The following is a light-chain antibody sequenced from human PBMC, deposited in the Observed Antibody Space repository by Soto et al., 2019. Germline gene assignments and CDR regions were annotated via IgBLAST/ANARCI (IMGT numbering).Light chain of an antibody. J-gene: IGKJ1*01. Sequence: EIVMTQSPATLSVSPGERATLCCRASQSVSSDLAWYHQKPGQAPRLLIYSASTRATGIPARFSGSGSGTEFTLTINSLQSEDFAVYYCQQYNNWPRTFGQGTKVDI. CDR1: QSVSSD. CDR3: QQYNNWPRT. CDR2: SAS. V-gene: IGKV3-15*01.